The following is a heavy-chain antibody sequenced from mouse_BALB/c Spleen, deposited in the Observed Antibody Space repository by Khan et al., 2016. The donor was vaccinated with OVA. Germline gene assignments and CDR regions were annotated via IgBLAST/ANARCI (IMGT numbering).Heavy chain of an antibody. D-gene: IGHD1-1*01. V-gene: IGHV3-2*02. Sequence: EVQLQESGPGLVKPSQSLSLTCTVTGYSITSGYAWNWIRQFPGNKLEWMGYISYSGVTSYTPYLKSRISITRDTSKNPFFLQLNSVTTEDTATYDCARGNYYGYYFDYWGQGTTLTVSS. CDR1: GYSITSGYA. J-gene: IGHJ2*01. CDR2: ISYSGVT. CDR3: ARGNYYGYYFDY.